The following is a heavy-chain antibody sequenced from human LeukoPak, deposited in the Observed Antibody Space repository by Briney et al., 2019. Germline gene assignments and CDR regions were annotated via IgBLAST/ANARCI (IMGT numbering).Heavy chain of an antibody. Sequence: SETLSLTCAVYGGSFSGYYWSWIRQPPGKGLEWIGEINHSGSTNYNPSLKSRVTISVDTSKNQFSPKLSSVTAADTAVYYCARGAVLRFLEWLPTRGSGAYYFDYWGQGTLVTVSS. CDR2: INHSGST. J-gene: IGHJ4*02. CDR3: ARGAVLRFLEWLPTRGSGAYYFDY. CDR1: GGSFSGYY. V-gene: IGHV4-34*01. D-gene: IGHD3-3*01.